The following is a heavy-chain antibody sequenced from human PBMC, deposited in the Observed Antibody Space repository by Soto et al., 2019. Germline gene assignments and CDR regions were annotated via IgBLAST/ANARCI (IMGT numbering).Heavy chain of an antibody. Sequence: QLQLQESGPGLVKPSETLSLTCTVSGGSISSSSYYWGWIRQPPGKGLEWIGSIYYSGSTYYNPSLKSRVTISVDTSKNQFSLKLSSVTAADTAVYYCARLWGRAGATPFDYWGQGTLVTVSS. CDR1: GGSISSSSYY. D-gene: IGHD1-26*01. V-gene: IGHV4-39*01. CDR2: IYYSGST. J-gene: IGHJ4*02. CDR3: ARLWGRAGATPFDY.